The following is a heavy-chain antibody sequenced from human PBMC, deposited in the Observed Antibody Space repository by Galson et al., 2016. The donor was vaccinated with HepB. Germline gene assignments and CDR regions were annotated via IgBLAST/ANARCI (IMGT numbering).Heavy chain of an antibody. CDR2: IKPDGSER. V-gene: IGHV3-7*03. J-gene: IGHJ1*01. D-gene: IGHD3-22*01. Sequence: SLRLSCATSGFTFGSVWMSWVRQAPGKGLEWVANIKPDGSERYYVDSLKGRFTISRDNAKNSLYLQMNNLRAEDTAAYYCALYYYDSSGFVEYFQHWGQGTRVTVSS. CDR1: GFTFGSVW. CDR3: ALYYYDSSGFVEYFQH.